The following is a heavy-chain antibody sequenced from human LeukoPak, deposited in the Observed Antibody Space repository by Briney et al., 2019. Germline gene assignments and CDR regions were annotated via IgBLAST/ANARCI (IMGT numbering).Heavy chain of an antibody. Sequence: GGSLRLSCAASGFTFSSYSMNWVRKAPGKGLKWVSSISSSSSYIYYADSVKGRFTISRDNAKNSLYLQMNSLRAEDTAVYYCARDPPLLDAFDIWGQGTMVTVSS. CDR1: GFTFSSYS. J-gene: IGHJ3*02. CDR2: ISSSSSYI. V-gene: IGHV3-21*01. CDR3: ARDPPLLDAFDI.